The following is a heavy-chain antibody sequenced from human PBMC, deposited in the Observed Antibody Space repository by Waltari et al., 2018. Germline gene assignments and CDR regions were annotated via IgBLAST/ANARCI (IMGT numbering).Heavy chain of an antibody. J-gene: IGHJ3*02. CDR1: GGTFSSYA. CDR3: ARPRGEGLLLLGAFDI. D-gene: IGHD3-22*01. Sequence: QVQLVQSGAEVKKPGSSVKVSCKASGGTFSSYAISWVRQAPGQGLEWMGGIIPIFGTANYAQKFQGRVTITADESTSTAYMELSSLRSEDTAVYYCARPRGEGLLLLGAFDIWGQGTMVTVSS. V-gene: IGHV1-69*01. CDR2: IIPIFGTA.